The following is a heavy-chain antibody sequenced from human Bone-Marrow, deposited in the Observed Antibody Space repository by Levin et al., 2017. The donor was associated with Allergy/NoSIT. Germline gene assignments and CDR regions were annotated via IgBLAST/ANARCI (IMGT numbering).Heavy chain of an antibody. CDR2: IPYDGSNK. Sequence: LSLTCAASGFTFSSYAMHWVRQAPGKGLEWVSFIPYDGSNKYYADSVKGRFTISRDNSKNTLYLQMNSLRAEDTAMYYCARDRKYYFDFWGQGTLVTVSS. CDR1: GFTFSSYA. V-gene: IGHV3-30-3*01. J-gene: IGHJ4*02. CDR3: ARDRKYYFDF.